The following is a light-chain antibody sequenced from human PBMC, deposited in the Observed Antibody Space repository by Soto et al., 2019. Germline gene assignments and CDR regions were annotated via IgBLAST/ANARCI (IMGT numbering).Light chain of an antibody. J-gene: IGKJ5*01. CDR3: LQRADWPKIT. CDR2: GAS. CDR1: QSVSSN. Sequence: EIVMTQSPATLSVSPGERATLSCRASQSVSSNLAWYQQKPGQAPRLLIYGASTRTIAIPARFSGSGSGTDFTLTISSLQSEDFAVYYCLQRADWPKITFGQGTRLEI. V-gene: IGKV3-15*01.